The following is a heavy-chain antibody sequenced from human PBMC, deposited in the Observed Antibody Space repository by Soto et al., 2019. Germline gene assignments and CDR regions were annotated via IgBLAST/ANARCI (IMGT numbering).Heavy chain of an antibody. J-gene: IGHJ6*02. CDR1: GGTFSSYT. V-gene: IGHV1-69*02. CDR3: ANTQVRGYGMDV. CDR2: IIPILGIA. Sequence: QVQLVQSGAEVKKPGCSVTVSCKASGGTFSSYTISWVRQAPGQGLEWMGRIIPILGIANYAQKFQGRVTISADKSTSTAYMELSSLRYEDTAVHYCANTQVRGYGMDVWGQGTTVTVSS. D-gene: IGHD3-10*01.